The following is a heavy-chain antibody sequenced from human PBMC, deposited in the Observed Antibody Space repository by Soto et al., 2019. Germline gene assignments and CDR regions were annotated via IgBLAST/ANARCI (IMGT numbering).Heavy chain of an antibody. CDR3: AHRVLRTVFGLVTTTAIYFDF. Sequence: QITLNESGPPVVRPTETLTLTCRFSGFSLTTSGVGVGWVRQSPGKAPEWLALIYWDDDKRYSESLKSRLTITKDTSKNQVVLTVAILDPTDTATYYCAHRVLRTVFGLVTTTAIYFDFWGQGTPVAVSS. J-gene: IGHJ4*02. CDR2: IYWDDDK. V-gene: IGHV2-5*02. CDR1: GFSLTTSGVG. D-gene: IGHD3-3*01.